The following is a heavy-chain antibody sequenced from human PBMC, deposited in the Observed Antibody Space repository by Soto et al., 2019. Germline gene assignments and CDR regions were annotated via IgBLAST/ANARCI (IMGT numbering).Heavy chain of an antibody. V-gene: IGHV4-4*02. CDR2: VFHSGSA. Sequence: QLQLQESGPGLVKPSGTLSLTCGVSGGSLSTPVWWSWVRLPPGKGLEWIGEVFHSGSANYNPSPQSRVTISLDKSTNQFSLRLSSVTAADTAVYYCARKAWTRLDYWGQGAQVTVSS. CDR3: ARKAWTRLDY. J-gene: IGHJ4*02. D-gene: IGHD1-1*01. CDR1: GGSLSTPVW.